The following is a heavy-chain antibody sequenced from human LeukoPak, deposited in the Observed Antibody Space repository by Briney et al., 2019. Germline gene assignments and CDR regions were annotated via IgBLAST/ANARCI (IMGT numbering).Heavy chain of an antibody. J-gene: IGHJ4*02. D-gene: IGHD6-13*01. CDR1: GFTFSTYA. Sequence: PGGSLRLSCAASGFTFSTYAMHWVRQAPGKGLEWVAVISYDGSNKYYADSVKGRFTISRDNSKNTLYLQMNSLRAEDTAVYYCARDSGPAGYSSSYWGQGTMVTVSS. CDR3: ARDSGPAGYSSSY. CDR2: ISYDGSNK. V-gene: IGHV3-30-3*01.